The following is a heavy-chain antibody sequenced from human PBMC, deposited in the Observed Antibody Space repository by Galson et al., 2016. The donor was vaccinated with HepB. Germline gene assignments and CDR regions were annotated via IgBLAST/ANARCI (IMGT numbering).Heavy chain of an antibody. J-gene: IGHJ6*03. CDR1: GYTFTTYA. Sequence: SVKVSCKASGYTFTTYAICWVRQAPGQRLEWMGWINGGSGNINYSQKLQGRVTITMETSASTAYMELSSLKSEDTAVYYCARGFKADYFMDVWGTGTTVTVSS. V-gene: IGHV1-3*01. CDR3: ARGFKADYFMDV. CDR2: INGGSGNI.